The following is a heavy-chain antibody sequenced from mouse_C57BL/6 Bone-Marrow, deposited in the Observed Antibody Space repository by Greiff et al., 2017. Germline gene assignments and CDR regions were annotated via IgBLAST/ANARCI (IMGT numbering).Heavy chain of an antibody. CDR3: ARSRWLPLYYYAMDF. D-gene: IGHD2-3*01. CDR1: GYSFTDYN. CDR2: INPNYGTT. J-gene: IGHJ4*01. V-gene: IGHV1-39*01. Sequence: VQLQQSGPELVKPGASVKISCKASGYSFTDYNMNWVKQSNGKSLEWIGVINPNYGTTSYNQKFKGKATLTVDQSSSTAYMQLNSLTTEDTAVYYCARSRWLPLYYYAMDFGGQGTSVTVSS.